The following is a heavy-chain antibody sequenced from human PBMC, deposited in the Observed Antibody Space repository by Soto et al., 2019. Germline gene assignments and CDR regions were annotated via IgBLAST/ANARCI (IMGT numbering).Heavy chain of an antibody. CDR1: GGSISSRSYY. V-gene: IGHV4-39*01. CDR3: ASLPGYIAARRAGMAFDI. D-gene: IGHD6-6*01. CDR2: IYYSGST. J-gene: IGHJ3*02. Sequence: SETLSLTCTVSGGSISSRSYYWGWIRQPPGKGLEWIGSIYYSGSTYYNPSLKSRVTISVDTSKNQFSLKLSSVTAADTAVYYCASLPGYIAARRAGMAFDIWGQGTMVTVSS.